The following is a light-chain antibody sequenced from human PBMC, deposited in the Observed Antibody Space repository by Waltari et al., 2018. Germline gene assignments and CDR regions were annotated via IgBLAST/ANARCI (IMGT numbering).Light chain of an antibody. V-gene: IGKV3-20*01. CDR2: GAS. CDR1: QPVGRNV. CDR3: QHHGAPPYT. J-gene: IGKJ2*01. Sequence: ELALRQFPDTLSLSPGESATLSCWASQPVGRNVLAWFQLNPGKAPRLLIYGASTRASGIPDRFSGSGSGAAFTLTINRLEPEDCAIYYCQHHGAPPYTFGQGTKLEIK.